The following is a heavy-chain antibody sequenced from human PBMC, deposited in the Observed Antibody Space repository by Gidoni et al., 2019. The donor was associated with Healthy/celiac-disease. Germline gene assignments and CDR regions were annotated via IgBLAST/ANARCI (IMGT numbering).Heavy chain of an antibody. Sequence: EVQLVESGGGLVQPGGSLRLSCAASGFTFSSYSMNWVRQAPGKGLELVSYISSSSSTIYYADSVKGRFTISRDNAKNSLYLQMNSLRDEDTAVYYCARGAYLDSSGYYGYWGQGTLVTVSS. CDR1: GFTFSSYS. CDR2: ISSSSSTI. J-gene: IGHJ4*02. V-gene: IGHV3-48*02. CDR3: ARGAYLDSSGYYGY. D-gene: IGHD3-22*01.